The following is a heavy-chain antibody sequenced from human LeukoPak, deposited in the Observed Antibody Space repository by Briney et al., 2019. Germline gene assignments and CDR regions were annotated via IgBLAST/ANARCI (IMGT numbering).Heavy chain of an antibody. CDR1: GFTVSNNY. V-gene: IGHV3-53*01. J-gene: IGHJ6*03. CDR2: IYGGGST. Sequence: AGGSLRLSCAASGFTVSNNYMSWVRQAPGKGLEWVSVIYGGGSTSYADSVKGRFTISRDNSKNTLYLQMNSLRADDTAVYYCARDRSDGNYYMVVWGKGTTVIVSS. D-gene: IGHD5-24*01. CDR3: ARDRSDGNYYMVV.